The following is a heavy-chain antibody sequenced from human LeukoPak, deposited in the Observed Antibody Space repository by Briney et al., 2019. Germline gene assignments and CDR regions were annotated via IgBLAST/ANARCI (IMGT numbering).Heavy chain of an antibody. J-gene: IGHJ4*02. CDR1: GFTFSSYA. D-gene: IGHD5-18*01. CDR3: ARGYSYGLYYFDF. Sequence: GGSLRLSCAASGFTFSSYAMSWVRQAPGKGLEWVSAISGSGGSTYYADSVKGRFTISRDNAKNTLYLQMTSLRAEDTAVYYCARGYSYGLYYFDFWGQGTLVTVSS. CDR2: ISGSGGST. V-gene: IGHV3-23*01.